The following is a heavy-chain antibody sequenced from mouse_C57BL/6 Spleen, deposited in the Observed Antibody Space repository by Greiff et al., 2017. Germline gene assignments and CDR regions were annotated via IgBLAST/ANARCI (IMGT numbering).Heavy chain of an antibody. CDR2: INPSSGYT. Sequence: VQLQQSGAELAKPGASVKLSCKASGYTFTSYWMHWVKQRPGQGLEWIGYINPSSGYTKYNQKFKDKATLTADKSSSTAYMQLSSLTYEDSAVYYCARSLLIYEATTGDAMDYWGQGTSVTVSS. D-gene: IGHD1-1*01. J-gene: IGHJ4*01. CDR3: ARSLLIYEATTGDAMDY. V-gene: IGHV1-7*01. CDR1: GYTFTSYW.